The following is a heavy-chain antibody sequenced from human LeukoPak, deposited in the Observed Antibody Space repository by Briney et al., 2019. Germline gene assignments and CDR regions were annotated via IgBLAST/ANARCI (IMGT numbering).Heavy chain of an antibody. V-gene: IGHV1-69*05. Sequence: GASVKVSCKASGGTFSSYAISWLRQAPGQGLEWMGGIIPIFGTANYAQKFQGRVTITTDESTSTAYMELSSLRSEDTAVYYCARDSCSSTSCPIDYWGQGTLVTVSS. D-gene: IGHD2-2*01. CDR1: GGTFSSYA. CDR3: ARDSCSSTSCPIDY. CDR2: IIPIFGTA. J-gene: IGHJ4*02.